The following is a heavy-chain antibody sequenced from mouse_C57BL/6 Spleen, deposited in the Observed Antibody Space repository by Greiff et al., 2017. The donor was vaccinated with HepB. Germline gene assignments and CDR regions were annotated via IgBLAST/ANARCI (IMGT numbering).Heavy chain of an antibody. Sequence: ESGPGLVKPSQSLSLTCSVTGYSITSGYYWNWIRQFPGNKLEWMGYISYDGSNNYNPSLKNRISITRDTSKNQFVLKLNSVTTEDTATYYCASRGIDVWGTGTTVTVSS. J-gene: IGHJ1*03. CDR1: GYSITSGYY. D-gene: IGHD3-1*01. CDR2: ISYDGSN. CDR3: ASRGIDV. V-gene: IGHV3-6*01.